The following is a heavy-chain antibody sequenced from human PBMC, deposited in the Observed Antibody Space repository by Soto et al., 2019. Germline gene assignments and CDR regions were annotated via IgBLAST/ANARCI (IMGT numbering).Heavy chain of an antibody. V-gene: IGHV4-30-4*08. CDR2: IHDSGST. J-gene: IGHJ6*02. CDR1: GVSTSRGDYY. D-gene: IGHD7-27*01. CDR3: ARERKLGGFRGGRRTYYYVMDV. Sequence: QVQLQESGPRVVRPSQTLSLTCAVSGVSTSRGDYYWSWIRQSPGKGLEWIGYIHDSGSTFYTPSLTTRLSISLDTSKNQLSLTLNSVTAADTAVYHCARERKLGGFRGGRRTYYYVMDVWGQGTTVTVSS.